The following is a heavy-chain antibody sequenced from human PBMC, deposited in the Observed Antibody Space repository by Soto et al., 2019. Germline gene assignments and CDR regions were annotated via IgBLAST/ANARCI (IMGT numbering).Heavy chain of an antibody. CDR2: MGYNGFT. Sequence: QVQLQESGPGLVKPSETLSLTCTISGGPMNNYYCSWFRQPRGQGLEWIGYMGYNGFTRYNPYLRSRVAISLGTAKNQFSLNLSSVTAADTALYYCAGQGFGELHGLVDVWGQGITVTVSS. D-gene: IGHD3-10*01. CDR3: AGQGFGELHGLVDV. V-gene: IGHV4-59*08. J-gene: IGHJ6*02. CDR1: GGPMNNYY.